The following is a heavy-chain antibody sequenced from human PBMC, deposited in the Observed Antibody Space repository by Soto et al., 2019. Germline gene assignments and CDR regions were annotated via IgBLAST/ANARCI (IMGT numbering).Heavy chain of an antibody. D-gene: IGHD2-15*01. CDR2: ISWDGGST. J-gene: IGHJ6*03. V-gene: IGHV3-43*01. CDR1: GFTFDDYT. Sequence: GGSLRLSCAASGFTFDDYTMHWVRQAPGKGLEWVSLISWDGGSTYYADSVKSRFTISRDNSKNSLYLQMNSLRTEDTALYYCAKDTGVAATNYYYYYMDVWGKGTTVTVSS. CDR3: AKDTGVAATNYYYYYMDV.